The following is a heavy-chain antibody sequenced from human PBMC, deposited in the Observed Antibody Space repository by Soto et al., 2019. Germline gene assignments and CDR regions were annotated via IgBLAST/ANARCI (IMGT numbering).Heavy chain of an antibody. D-gene: IGHD2-15*01. CDR1: GYTFTGYY. V-gene: IGHV1-2*02. J-gene: IGHJ6*02. CDR3: AREDVVAAYYYYGMDV. CDR2: INPNSGGT. Sequence: QVQLVQSGAEVKKPGASVKVSCKASGYTFTGYYMHWVRQAPGQGLEWMGWINPNSGGTNYAQKFQGRITMTRDTYISTAYMELSRLRSDDTAVYYCAREDVVAAYYYYGMDVWGQGTTVTVSS.